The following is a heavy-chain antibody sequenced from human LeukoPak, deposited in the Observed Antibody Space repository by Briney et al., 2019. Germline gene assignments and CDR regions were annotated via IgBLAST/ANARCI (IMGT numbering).Heavy chain of an antibody. Sequence: PSETLSLTCTVSGGSVSSSGYYWGWIRQPPGKGLEWIGSIYYSGSTYYNPSLKSRVSISVDTSKNQFSLNLTSVTAADTAVYYCARLDITMVRGVIISAFDIWGQGTMVTVSS. J-gene: IGHJ3*02. CDR3: ARLDITMVRGVIISAFDI. CDR1: GGSVSSSGYY. D-gene: IGHD3-10*01. V-gene: IGHV4-39*01. CDR2: IYYSGST.